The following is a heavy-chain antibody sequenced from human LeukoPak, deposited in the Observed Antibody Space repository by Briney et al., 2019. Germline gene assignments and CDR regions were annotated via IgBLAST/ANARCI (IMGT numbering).Heavy chain of an antibody. Sequence: GASVKGSCKASGYTFTSYYMHWGRQAPGQGLEWMGIINPSGGSTSYAQKFQGRVTMTRDTSTSTVYMELSSLRSEDTAVYYCARARGYRTFDYWGQGTLVTVSS. CDR2: INPSGGST. J-gene: IGHJ4*02. D-gene: IGHD5-18*01. CDR3: ARARGYRTFDY. V-gene: IGHV1-46*01. CDR1: GYTFTSYY.